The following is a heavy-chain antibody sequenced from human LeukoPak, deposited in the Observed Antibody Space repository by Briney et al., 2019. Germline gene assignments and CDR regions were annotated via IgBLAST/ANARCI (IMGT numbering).Heavy chain of an antibody. D-gene: IGHD6-6*01. V-gene: IGHV3-30*04. CDR3: AKGSIGYYYMDV. Sequence: GGSLRLSCSASGFTFSSYAMHWVRQAPGKGLEWVAVISYDGSNKYYADSVKGRFTISRDNSKNTLYLQMNSLRAEDTAVYYCAKGSIGYYYMDVWGKGTTVTVSS. CDR2: ISYDGSNK. CDR1: GFTFSSYA. J-gene: IGHJ6*03.